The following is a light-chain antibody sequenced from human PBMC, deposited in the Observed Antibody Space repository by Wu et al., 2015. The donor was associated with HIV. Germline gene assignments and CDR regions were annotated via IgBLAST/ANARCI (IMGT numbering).Light chain of an antibody. CDR1: QSVSSSH. Sequence: EIVMTQSPATLSLSPGERATVSCRASQSVSSSHLVWYQQKPGQAPRPLIYGASTRATGIPDRFSGSGSGTDFILTISRLEPEDFAVYYCQQYGSSPLFGQGTKLEIK. V-gene: IGKV3-20*01. CDR3: QQYGSSPL. J-gene: IGKJ2*01. CDR2: GAS.